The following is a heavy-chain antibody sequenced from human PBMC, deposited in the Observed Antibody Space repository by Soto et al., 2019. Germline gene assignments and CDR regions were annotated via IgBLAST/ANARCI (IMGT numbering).Heavy chain of an antibody. V-gene: IGHV3-66*01. Sequence: EVQLVESGGGLVQPGGSLRLSCAASGFTVSSNYMSWVRQAPGKGLEWVSVIYSGGSTYYADSVKGRFTISRDNSKNTLYLKKNSLGAGDTAVYYCARDQGGGAYCGGDCFAGTWGQGTLVTVSS. J-gene: IGHJ4*02. CDR3: ARDQGGGAYCGGDCFAGT. CDR2: IYSGGST. CDR1: GFTVSSNY. D-gene: IGHD2-21*02.